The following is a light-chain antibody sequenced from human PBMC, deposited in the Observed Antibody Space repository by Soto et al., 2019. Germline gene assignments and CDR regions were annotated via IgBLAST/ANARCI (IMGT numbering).Light chain of an antibody. CDR3: QQARSLPPT. Sequence: DIQLTQSPSFVSASVGDRISITCRASQGVGNFLAWYRQKPGKAPHLLIYASSTLQSGVPSRFSGSGSGTDFTLTITNLQPYDFVVYFCQQARSLPPTFGGGTKVELK. CDR2: ASS. CDR1: QGVGNF. J-gene: IGKJ4*01. V-gene: IGKV1-12*01.